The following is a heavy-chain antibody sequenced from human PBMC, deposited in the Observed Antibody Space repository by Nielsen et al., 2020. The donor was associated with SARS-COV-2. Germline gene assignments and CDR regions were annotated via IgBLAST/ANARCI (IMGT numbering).Heavy chain of an antibody. CDR2: IATAGDT. CDR1: GFPLRSYD. CDR3: ARAEGSGIDY. D-gene: IGHD3-10*01. Sequence: GESLKISCAASGFPLRSYDMQWVRQTKGKGLEWVSTIATAGDTFYSDSVRGRFTVSRENAKNSFHLQMNSLTAEDTALYYCARAEGSGIDYWGQGILVTVSS. J-gene: IGHJ4*02. V-gene: IGHV3-13*01.